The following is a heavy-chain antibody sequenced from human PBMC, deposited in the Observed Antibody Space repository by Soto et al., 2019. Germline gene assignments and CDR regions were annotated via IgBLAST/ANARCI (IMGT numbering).Heavy chain of an antibody. CDR3: AREGFMVRGVIINFYYYYGMDV. V-gene: IGHV3-33*01. D-gene: IGHD3-10*01. Sequence: QVQLVESGGGVVQPGRSLRLSCAASGFTFSSYGMHWVRQAPGKGLEWVAVIWYDGSNKYYADSVKGRFTISRDNSKNTLYLQMNSLRAEDTAVYYCAREGFMVRGVIINFYYYYGMDVWGQGTTVTVSS. J-gene: IGHJ6*02. CDR2: IWYDGSNK. CDR1: GFTFSSYG.